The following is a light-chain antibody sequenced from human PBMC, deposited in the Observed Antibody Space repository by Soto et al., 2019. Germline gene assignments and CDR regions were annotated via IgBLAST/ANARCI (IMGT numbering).Light chain of an antibody. CDR3: QQSYSTPIT. CDR2: AAS. CDR1: QSISSY. J-gene: IGKJ5*01. V-gene: IGKV1-39*01. Sequence: DIHMTQSPCSLSASLRDRVTITCRASQSISSYLNWYQQKPGKAPKLLIYAASSLQSGVPSRFSGSGSGTDFTLTISSLQPEDFATYYCQQSYSTPITFGQGTRLEI.